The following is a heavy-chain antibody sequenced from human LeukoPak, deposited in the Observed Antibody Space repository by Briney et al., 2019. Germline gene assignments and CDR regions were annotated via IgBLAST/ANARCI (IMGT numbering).Heavy chain of an antibody. J-gene: IGHJ4*02. CDR1: GFTLNSYS. V-gene: IGHV3-21*01. Sequence: GGSLRLSCAASGFTLNSYSMTWVRQAPGKGLEWVSSISTTSYYIYYADSVKGRFTISRDNAKNSLSLQLSSLRAEDTAVYYCARGGAFYGSEIYFFDYWGQGTLVTVSS. D-gene: IGHD3-10*01. CDR3: ARGGAFYGSEIYFFDY. CDR2: ISTTSYYI.